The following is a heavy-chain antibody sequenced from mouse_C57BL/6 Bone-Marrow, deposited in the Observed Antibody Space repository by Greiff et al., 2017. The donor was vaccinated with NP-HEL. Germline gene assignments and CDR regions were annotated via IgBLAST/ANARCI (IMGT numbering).Heavy chain of an antibody. CDR1: GYSFTGYY. J-gene: IGHJ2*01. CDR3: ARGDDYDVKYFDY. D-gene: IGHD2-4*01. V-gene: IGHV1-42*01. CDR2: INPSTGGT. Sequence: EVQLQQSGPELVKPGASVKISCKASGYSFTGYYMNWVKQSPEKSLEWIGEINPSTGGTTYNQKFKAKATLTVDKSSSTAYMQLKSLTSEDSAVYYCARGDDYDVKYFDYWGQGTTLTVSS.